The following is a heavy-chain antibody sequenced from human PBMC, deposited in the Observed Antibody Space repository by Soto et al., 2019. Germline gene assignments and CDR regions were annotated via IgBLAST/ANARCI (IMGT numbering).Heavy chain of an antibody. CDR2: MNPNTGAT. CDR1: GYSFTGFH. Sequence: ASVNVSCKTSGYSFTGFHIHWVRRAPGQGLEWMGWMNPNTGATNYAQKFQGRVIMSRDTSISTAYMELNRLRLDDTAVYFCAREDSSNWFDPWGQGSLVTVSS. V-gene: IGHV1-2*02. CDR3: AREDSSNWFDP. D-gene: IGHD4-4*01. J-gene: IGHJ5*02.